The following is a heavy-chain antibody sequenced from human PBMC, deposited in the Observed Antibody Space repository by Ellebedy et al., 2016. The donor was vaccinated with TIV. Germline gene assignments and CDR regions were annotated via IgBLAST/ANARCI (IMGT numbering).Heavy chain of an antibody. CDR2: MGTAGDP. Sequence: GESLKISCAASGFTLSRYDMHWVRPVIGKGLEWVSAMGTAGDPYYAGSVKGRFTISRESVKNSLYLQMSSLRAGDTAVYYCARGNAFDIWGQGTMVTVSS. J-gene: IGHJ3*02. CDR1: GFTLSRYD. CDR3: ARGNAFDI. V-gene: IGHV3-13*05.